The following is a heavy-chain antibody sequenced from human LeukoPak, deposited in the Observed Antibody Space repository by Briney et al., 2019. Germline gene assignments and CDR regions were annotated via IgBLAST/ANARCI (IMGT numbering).Heavy chain of an antibody. Sequence: GGSLRLSCAASGFTFSSYAMSWVRQAPGKGLEWVSAISGSGGSTYYADSVKGRFTISRDNSKNTLYLQMNSLRAEDTAVYYCARDAGLHGLRFLEWLSYFDYWGQGTLVTVSS. CDR3: ARDAGLHGLRFLEWLSYFDY. V-gene: IGHV3-23*01. J-gene: IGHJ4*02. CDR2: ISGSGGST. D-gene: IGHD3-3*01. CDR1: GFTFSSYA.